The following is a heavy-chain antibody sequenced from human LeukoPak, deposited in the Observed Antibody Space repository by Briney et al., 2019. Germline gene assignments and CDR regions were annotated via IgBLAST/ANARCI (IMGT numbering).Heavy chain of an antibody. J-gene: IGHJ4*02. D-gene: IGHD2-15*01. CDR2: ISCSGGSS. CDR1: GFTFSNYA. V-gene: IGHV3-23*01. Sequence: GVSLRLFCAASGFTFSNYAMSWVCQAPGKGLEWVSLISCSGGSSNYADSVKGRFSTSRDNSKNTVYLQMKSLRADDTALYYCARAPGYCSGGSCYDYWGQGTLVTVSA. CDR3: ARAPGYCSGGSCYDY.